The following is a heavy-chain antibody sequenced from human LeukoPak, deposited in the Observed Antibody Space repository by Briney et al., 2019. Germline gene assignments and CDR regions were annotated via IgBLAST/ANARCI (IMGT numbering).Heavy chain of an antibody. V-gene: IGHV3-15*01. Sequence: KPGGSLRLLCAASGFTYTNAWMSWVRQAPGKARECVGWIRSNAEGAAEDYATPVKGRFTISRDDSKNTLYLQMNSLRTEDTAVYYCTTDLRWELQPVDYWGQGTLVTVSS. CDR2: IRSNAEGAAE. CDR3: TTDLRWELQPVDY. D-gene: IGHD1-26*01. CDR1: GFTYTNAW. J-gene: IGHJ4*02.